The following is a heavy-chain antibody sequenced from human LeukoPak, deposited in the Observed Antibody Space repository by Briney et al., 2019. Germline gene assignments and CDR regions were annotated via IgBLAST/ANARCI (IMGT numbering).Heavy chain of an antibody. CDR2: ISSSGSTI. CDR3: ARDLELVYYDSSGYDY. CDR1: GFTFSSYE. D-gene: IGHD3-22*01. Sequence: GGSLRLSCAASGFTFSSYEMNWVRQAPGKGLEWVSYISSSGSTIYYADSVKGRFTISRDNAKNSLYLQMNSLRAEDTAVYYCARDLELVYYDSSGYDYWGRGTLVIVSS. V-gene: IGHV3-48*03. J-gene: IGHJ4*02.